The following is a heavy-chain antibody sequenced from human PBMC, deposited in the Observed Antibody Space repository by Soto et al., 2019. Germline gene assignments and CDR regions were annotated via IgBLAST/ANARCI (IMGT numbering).Heavy chain of an antibody. V-gene: IGHV4-31*09. CDR1: GGSISSVGYY. D-gene: IGHD2-15*01. J-gene: IGHJ4*02. Sequence: SETLSLTCTVSGGSISSVGYYWSWIRQHPGKGLEWVGYIYHSGSTYYNPSLKSRVTISVGTSKNQFSLRLYSVTAADTAVYYSRGQYCCPFSCLHPVYWGQGTLVTVSS. CDR2: IYHSGST. CDR3: RGQYCCPFSCLHPVY.